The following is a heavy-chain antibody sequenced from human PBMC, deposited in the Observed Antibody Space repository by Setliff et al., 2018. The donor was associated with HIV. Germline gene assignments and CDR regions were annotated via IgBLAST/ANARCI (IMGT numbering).Heavy chain of an antibody. CDR3: ARGHSGTAFDI. Sequence: SETLSLTCTVSGDSISSGTYYWSWIRQPAGKGLEWIGRIYSSGSTNYNPSLKNRVTMSVDTSKNQFSLKLSSVTAADTAVYYCARGHSGTAFDIWGQGTMVTVSS. D-gene: IGHD6-19*01. CDR1: GDSISSGTYY. J-gene: IGHJ3*02. V-gene: IGHV4-61*02. CDR2: IYSSGST.